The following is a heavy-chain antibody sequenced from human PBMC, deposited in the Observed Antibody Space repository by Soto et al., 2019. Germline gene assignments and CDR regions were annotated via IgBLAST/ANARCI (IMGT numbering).Heavy chain of an antibody. Sequence: PSQTLSLTCAISGDIVFSNTATWNWIRQYPSRGLEWRGRTYYRSQWHNDYAESVKSRITINPDTSKNQSSLQLNSVTPEDTAVYYCARKRVFLSEARDIRGRGTMVTVSS. CDR3: ARKRVFLSEARDI. V-gene: IGHV6-1*01. D-gene: IGHD6-6*01. J-gene: IGHJ3*02. CDR2: TYYRSQWHN. CDR1: GDIVFSNTAT.